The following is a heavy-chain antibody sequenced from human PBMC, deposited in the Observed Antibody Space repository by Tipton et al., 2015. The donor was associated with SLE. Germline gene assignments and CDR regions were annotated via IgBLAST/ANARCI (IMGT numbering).Heavy chain of an antibody. CDR1: GFTFSSYE. D-gene: IGHD3-10*01. V-gene: IGHV3-48*03. CDR2: ISNSGGTT. Sequence: GSLRLSCAASGFTFSSYEMNWVRQAPGKGLEWVSYISNSGGTTSYADSVKGRFTISRDIAKNSLHLQMSSLRAEDTAVYYCARASGGLVDYWGQGTLVTVSS. J-gene: IGHJ4*02. CDR3: ARASGGLVDY.